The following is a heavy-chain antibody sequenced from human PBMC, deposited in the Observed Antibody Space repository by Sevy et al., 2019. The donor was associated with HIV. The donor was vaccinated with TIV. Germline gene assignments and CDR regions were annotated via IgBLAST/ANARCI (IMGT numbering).Heavy chain of an antibody. D-gene: IGHD4-17*01. CDR1: GYTFSTYG. V-gene: IGHV7-4-1*02. Sequence: ASVKVSCKASGYTFSTYGVVWVRQAPGQGLEWMGWISTNTENPTYAPAFRGRFVFSLDTSVSTAYLQISSLKAADTAXXXXXXXXXXXTTAHFDYCGQGTLVTVSS. J-gene: IGHJ4*02. CDR3: XXXXXXXTTAHFDY. CDR2: ISTNTENP.